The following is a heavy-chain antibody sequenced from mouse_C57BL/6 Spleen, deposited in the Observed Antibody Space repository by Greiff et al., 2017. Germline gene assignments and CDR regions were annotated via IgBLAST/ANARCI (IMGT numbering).Heavy chain of an antibody. V-gene: IGHV1-59*01. CDR2: IDPSDSYT. D-gene: IGHD1-1*01. CDR1: GYTFTSYW. J-gene: IGHJ1*03. CDR3: ARPATVVATRWYFDV. Sequence: QVQLQQPGAELVRPGTSVKLSCKASGYTFTSYWMHWVKQRPGQGLEWIGVIDPSDSYTNYNQKFKGKATLTVDTSSSTAYMQLSSLTSEDSAVYYCARPATVVATRWYFDVWGTGTTVTVSS.